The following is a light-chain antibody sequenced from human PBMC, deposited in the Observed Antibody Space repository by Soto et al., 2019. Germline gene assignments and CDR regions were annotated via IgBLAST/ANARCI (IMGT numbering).Light chain of an antibody. CDR1: QSVSSYS. V-gene: IGKV3-20*01. CDR3: QQYGSSPSIT. Sequence: EIVLTQSPGTLSLSPGERATLSCRASQSVSSYSLAWYQQKPGQAPRLLIGGASSRATGIPDRFSGGGSGTDFTLTISRLEPEDFAVYYCQQYGSSPSITFGQGTRLEIK. CDR2: GAS. J-gene: IGKJ5*01.